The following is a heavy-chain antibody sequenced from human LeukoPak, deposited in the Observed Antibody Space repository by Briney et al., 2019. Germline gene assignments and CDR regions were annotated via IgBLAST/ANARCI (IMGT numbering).Heavy chain of an antibody. D-gene: IGHD3-22*01. CDR1: GGSISSSSYY. CDR3: ARVRHYYDSSGYYYPDY. V-gene: IGHV4-39*01. CDR2: IYYSGST. Sequence: PSETLSLTCPVAGGSISSSSYYWGWIRQPPWKGLEWLGSIYYSGSTYYNPSLKSRVTISVDTSKNQFSLKLSSVTAADTAVYYCARVRHYYDSSGYYYPDYWGQGTLVTVSS. J-gene: IGHJ4*02.